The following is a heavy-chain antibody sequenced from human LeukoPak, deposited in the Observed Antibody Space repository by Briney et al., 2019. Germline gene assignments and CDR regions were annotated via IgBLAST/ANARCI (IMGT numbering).Heavy chain of an antibody. CDR1: GFYFRSYE. V-gene: IGHV3-48*03. Sequence: GGSLRLSSAASGFYFRSYEMNWVRQAPGKGLEWVSWTTSSGSPTYYADSVQGRFTLSRDNAKSSLSLQINGLRAEDTTVYYCATGHYDSSDYSTGASDIWGQGTMVTVSS. J-gene: IGHJ3*02. CDR2: TTSSGSPT. CDR3: ATGHYDSSDYSTGASDI. D-gene: IGHD3-22*01.